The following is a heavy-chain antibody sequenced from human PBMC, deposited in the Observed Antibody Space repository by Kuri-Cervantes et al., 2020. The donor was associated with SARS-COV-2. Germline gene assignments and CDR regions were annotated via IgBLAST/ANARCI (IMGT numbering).Heavy chain of an antibody. CDR3: AKDLRLLWFGELLY. D-gene: IGHD3-10*01. CDR2: ISYDGSNK. V-gene: IGHV3-30*04. Sequence: GESLKISCTASGFTFGDYAMSWVRQAPGKGLEWVAVISYDGSNKYYADSVKGRFTISRDNSKNTLYLQMNSLRAEDTAVYYCAKDLRLLWFGELLYWGQGTLVTVSS. J-gene: IGHJ4*02. CDR1: GFTFGDYA.